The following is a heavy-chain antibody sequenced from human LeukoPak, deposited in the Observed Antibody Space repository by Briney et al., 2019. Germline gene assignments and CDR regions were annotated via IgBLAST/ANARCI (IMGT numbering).Heavy chain of an antibody. D-gene: IGHD6-6*01. Sequence: GGSLRLSCAASGFTFSSYEMNWVRQAPGKGLEWVSAISGSGGSTYYADSVKGRFTISRDNSKNTLYLQMNSLRAEDTALYYCARDTLSFGGSSSAVDYWGQGTLVTVSS. CDR3: ARDTLSFGGSSSAVDY. V-gene: IGHV3-23*01. CDR1: GFTFSSYE. J-gene: IGHJ4*02. CDR2: ISGSGGST.